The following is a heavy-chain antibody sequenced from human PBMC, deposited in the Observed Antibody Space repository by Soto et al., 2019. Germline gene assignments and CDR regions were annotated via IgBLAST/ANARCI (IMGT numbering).Heavy chain of an antibody. D-gene: IGHD6-13*01. V-gene: IGHV3-30*03. J-gene: IGHJ6*02. CDR3: ASDTPYSSSWYGYYYGMDV. Sequence: PGGSLRLSCAASGFTFNTYGMHWVRQAPGKGLEWVAVISYDGSEKYYVDSVKGRFTISKDNSKNTLYLQMNSLRPEDTAVYYCASDTPYSSSWYGYYYGMDVWGQGTTVTVSS. CDR2: ISYDGSEK. CDR1: GFTFNTYG.